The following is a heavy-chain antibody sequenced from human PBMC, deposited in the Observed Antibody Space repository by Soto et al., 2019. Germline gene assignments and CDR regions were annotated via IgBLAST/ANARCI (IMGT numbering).Heavy chain of an antibody. D-gene: IGHD1-1*01. J-gene: IGHJ3*01. CDR1: GLTVSGKKY. CDR3: ATWHEREHAYDV. Sequence: DVQLVESGGGLMQPGKSLRLSCAASGLTVSGKKYVAWVSQAPGKGLEWVSALYDVDGSFYSDSVKGRFTTSSDSSKTTVYLQMNDLRPADTAVYYCATWHEREHAYDVWGQGTTVTVSS. V-gene: IGHV3-53*01. CDR2: LYDVDGS.